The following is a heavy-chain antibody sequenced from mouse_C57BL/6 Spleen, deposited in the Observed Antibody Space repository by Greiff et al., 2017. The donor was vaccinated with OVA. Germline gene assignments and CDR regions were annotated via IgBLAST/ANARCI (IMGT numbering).Heavy chain of an antibody. CDR1: GFTFSSYA. CDR2: ISDGGSYT. D-gene: IGHD2-12*01. Sequence: EVKLVESGGGLVKPGGSLKLSCAASGFTFSSYAMSWVRQTPEKRLEWVATISDGGSYTYYPDNVKGRFTISRDNAKNNLYLQMSHLKSEDTAMYYCARDYEGDDYWGQGTTLTVSS. CDR3: ARDYEGDDY. J-gene: IGHJ2*01. V-gene: IGHV5-4*01.